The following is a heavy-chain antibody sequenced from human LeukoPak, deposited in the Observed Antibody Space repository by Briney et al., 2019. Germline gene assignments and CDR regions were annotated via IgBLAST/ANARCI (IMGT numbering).Heavy chain of an antibody. CDR2: INHSGST. CDR3: ARGPGYSYGLT. V-gene: IGHV4-34*01. Sequence: SETLSLTCAVYGGSFSGYYWSWIRQPPGKGLEWIGEINHSGSTNYNLSLKSRVTISIDTSKNQFPLKLSSVTAADTAVYYCARGPGYSYGLTWGQGTLVTVSS. J-gene: IGHJ5*02. D-gene: IGHD5-18*01. CDR1: GGSFSGYY.